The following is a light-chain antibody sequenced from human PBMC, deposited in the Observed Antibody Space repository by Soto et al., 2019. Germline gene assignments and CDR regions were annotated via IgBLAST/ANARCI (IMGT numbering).Light chain of an antibody. CDR3: QKYGSSPWT. V-gene: IGKV3-20*01. CDR2: GAS. J-gene: IGKJ1*01. Sequence: EIVLTQSPGTLSLSPGERATLSCRASQSVSSSYLAWYQQKPGQATRLLIYGASIRATGIPDMFSGSGSGKDFTLTISRLEPEDFAVYYCQKYGSSPWTFGQGTKVDIK. CDR1: QSVSSSY.